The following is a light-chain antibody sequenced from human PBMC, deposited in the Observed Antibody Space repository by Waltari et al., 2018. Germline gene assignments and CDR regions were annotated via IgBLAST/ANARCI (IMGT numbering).Light chain of an antibody. CDR1: QSVTSSF. CDR2: AGS. CDR3: HQYGSFPAT. V-gene: IGKV3-20*01. J-gene: IGKJ4*01. Sequence: EIVLTQSPGTLSLSPGDRVTLSCRASQSVTSSFLVWYQQKPGQAPRLLIYAGSTRATGIPDRFSGSGSATDFTLTISRLEPEDLAVYYCHQYGSFPATFGGGTKVEIK.